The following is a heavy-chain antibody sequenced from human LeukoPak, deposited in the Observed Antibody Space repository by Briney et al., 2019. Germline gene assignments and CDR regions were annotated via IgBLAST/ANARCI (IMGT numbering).Heavy chain of an antibody. CDR3: ARTPYYYYYMDV. J-gene: IGHJ6*03. Sequence: PSETLSLTCTVSGGSVSSYFWSWIRQPPGKGLEGIGYIYYSGSTNYNPSLKCRVTISVDTSKNQFSLKLSSVTAADTAVYYCARTPYYYYYMDVWGKGTTVTVSS. V-gene: IGHV4-59*02. CDR1: GGSVSSYF. CDR2: IYYSGST.